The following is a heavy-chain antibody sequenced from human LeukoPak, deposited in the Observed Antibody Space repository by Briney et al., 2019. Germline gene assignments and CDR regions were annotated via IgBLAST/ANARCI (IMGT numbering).Heavy chain of an antibody. CDR1: GGSFSGYY. CDR3: ARGRLWYYYDSRLAFDI. Sequence: PSETLSLTCAVYGGSFSGYYWSWNRQPPGKGLEWIGEINHSGSTNYNPSLKSRVTISVDTSKNQFSLKLSSVTAADTAVYYCARGRLWYYYDSRLAFDIWGQGTMVTVSS. CDR2: INHSGST. V-gene: IGHV4-34*01. D-gene: IGHD3-22*01. J-gene: IGHJ3*02.